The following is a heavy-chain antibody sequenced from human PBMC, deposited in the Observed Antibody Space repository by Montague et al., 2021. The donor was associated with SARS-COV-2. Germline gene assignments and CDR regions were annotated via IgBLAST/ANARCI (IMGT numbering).Heavy chain of an antibody. CDR3: ARGRITIFGVEDYYYGMDV. CDR2: IKQDGSEK. D-gene: IGHD3-3*01. CDR1: GFTFSSYW. V-gene: IGHV3-7*03. J-gene: IGHJ6*02. Sequence: SLRLSCAASGFTFSSYWMSWVRQAPGEGLEWVANIKQDGSEKYYVDSVKGRFTISRDNAKNSLYLQMNSLRAEDTAVYYCARGRITIFGVEDYYYGMDVWGQGTTVTVSS.